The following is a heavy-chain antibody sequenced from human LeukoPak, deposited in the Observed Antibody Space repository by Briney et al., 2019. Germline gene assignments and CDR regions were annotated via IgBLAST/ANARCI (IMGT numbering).Heavy chain of an antibody. CDR3: ARGVATITGYYFDY. D-gene: IGHD5-12*01. CDR1: GFTFSDYY. V-gene: IGHV3-11*04. J-gene: IGHJ4*02. CDR2: ISSSGSTI. Sequence: GGSLRLSCAASGFTFSDYYMSWLRQAPGKGLEWVSYISSSGSTIYYADSVKGRFTISRDSAKNSLYLQMNSLRAEDTAVYYCARGVATITGYYFDYWGQGTLVTVSS.